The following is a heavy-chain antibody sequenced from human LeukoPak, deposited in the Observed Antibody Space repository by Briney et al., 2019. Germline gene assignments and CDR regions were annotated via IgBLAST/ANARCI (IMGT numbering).Heavy chain of an antibody. Sequence: PGGSLRLSCAASGFTFSSFSMNWVRRAPGKGLEWVSYIRSSGTSTDYTGSVKGRFTISRDNAKNSLYLQMNSLRAEDTAVYYCARMNYVSSGWGAPFDYWGQGTLVTVSS. CDR2: IRSSGTST. V-gene: IGHV3-48*04. D-gene: IGHD1-7*01. J-gene: IGHJ4*02. CDR1: GFTFSSFS. CDR3: ARMNYVSSGWGAPFDY.